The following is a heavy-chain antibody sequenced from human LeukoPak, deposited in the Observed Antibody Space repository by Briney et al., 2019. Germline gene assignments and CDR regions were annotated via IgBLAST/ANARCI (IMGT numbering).Heavy chain of an antibody. J-gene: IGHJ4*02. CDR1: GFTFSSYG. D-gene: IGHD5-18*01. V-gene: IGHV3-33*06. Sequence: PGRSLRLSCAASGFTFSSYGMHWVRQAPGKGVEWVAVIWYDGSIKSYADSVKGRFTISRDNSKNTLYLQMNSLRAEDTAVYYCAKALIPRDTAMVKGYWGQGTLVTVSS. CDR3: AKALIPRDTAMVKGY. CDR2: IWYDGSIK.